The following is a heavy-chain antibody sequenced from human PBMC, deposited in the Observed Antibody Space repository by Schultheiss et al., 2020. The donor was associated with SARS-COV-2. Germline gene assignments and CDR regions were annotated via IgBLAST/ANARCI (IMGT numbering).Heavy chain of an antibody. Sequence: GGSLRLSCAASGFTFSDYYMSWIRQAPGKGLEWVSSISSSSSYIYYADSVKGRFTISRDNAKNSLYLQMNSLRAEDTAVYYCARYCSGGSCYSYAPALNDAFDIWGQGTMVTVSS. D-gene: IGHD2-15*01. CDR3: ARYCSGGSCYSYAPALNDAFDI. CDR1: GFTFSDYY. J-gene: IGHJ3*02. CDR2: ISSSSSYI. V-gene: IGHV3-11*06.